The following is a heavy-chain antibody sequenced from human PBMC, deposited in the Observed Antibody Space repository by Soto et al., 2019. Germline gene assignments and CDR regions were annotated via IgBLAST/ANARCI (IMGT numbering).Heavy chain of an antibody. D-gene: IGHD1-26*01. J-gene: IGHJ4*02. CDR1: GLTFSSYG. CDR2: IWYDGSNK. V-gene: IGHV3-30*02. CDR3: AKEGGLSGSYYISSSYYFDY. Sequence: PGGSLRLSCAASGLTFSSYGMHWVRQAPGKGLEWVAVIWYDGSNKYYADSVKGRFTISRDNSKNTLYLQMNSLRAEDTSVYYCAKEGGLSGSYYISSSYYFDYWGQGTLVTVSS.